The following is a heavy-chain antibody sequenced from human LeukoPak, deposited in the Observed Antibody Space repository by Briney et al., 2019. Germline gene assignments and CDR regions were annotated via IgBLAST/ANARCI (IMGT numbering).Heavy chain of an antibody. Sequence: GESLKISCKGSGYTFTSYGISWVRQAPGQGLEWMGWISAYNGNTNYAQKLQGRVTMTTDASTSTAYMELRSLRSDDTAVYYCARVGATFIDAFDIWGQGTMVTVSS. CDR3: ARVGATFIDAFDI. CDR1: GYTFTSYG. D-gene: IGHD1-26*01. V-gene: IGHV1-18*01. CDR2: ISAYNGNT. J-gene: IGHJ3*02.